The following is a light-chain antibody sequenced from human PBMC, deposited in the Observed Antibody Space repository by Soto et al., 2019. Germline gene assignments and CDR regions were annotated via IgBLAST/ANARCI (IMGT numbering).Light chain of an antibody. CDR1: SSDVGGYNY. CDR3: SSYTSSSTVI. Sequence: QSVLTQPASVSGSPGQSIAISCTGSSSDVGGYNYVSWYQQHSGKAPKLMIYDVSSRPSGVSDRFSGSKSGNTASLTISGLQAEDDAEYYCSSYTSSSTVIFGGGTKLTVL. CDR2: DVS. J-gene: IGLJ2*01. V-gene: IGLV2-14*03.